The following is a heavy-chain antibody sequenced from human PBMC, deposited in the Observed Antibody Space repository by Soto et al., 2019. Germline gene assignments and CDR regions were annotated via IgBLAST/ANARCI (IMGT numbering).Heavy chain of an antibody. CDR1: GFTFSSYW. CDR3: ARSSSTILDYYYYYGMDV. CDR2: IKQDGSEK. D-gene: IGHD2-2*01. V-gene: IGHV3-7*01. Sequence: GSLRLSCAASGFTFSSYWMSWVRQAPGKGLEWVANIKQDGSEKYYVDSVKGRFTISRDNAKNSLYLQMNSLRAEDTAVYYCARSSSTILDYYYYYGMDVWGQGTTVTVSS. J-gene: IGHJ6*02.